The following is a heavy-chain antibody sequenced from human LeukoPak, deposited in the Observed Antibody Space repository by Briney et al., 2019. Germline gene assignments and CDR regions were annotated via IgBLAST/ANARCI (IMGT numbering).Heavy chain of an antibody. J-gene: IGHJ4*02. CDR1: GFTFSSYS. Sequence: GGSLRLSCAASGFTFSSYSMNWVRQAPGKGLEWVSYISSSSSTIYYADSVKGRFTFSRDNYKNMLYLQMNSLRAEDTAVYYCAKGGYSYDILTGSPERFDYWGQGTLVTVSS. V-gene: IGHV3-48*01. CDR2: ISSSSSTI. CDR3: AKGGYSYDILTGSPERFDY. D-gene: IGHD3-9*01.